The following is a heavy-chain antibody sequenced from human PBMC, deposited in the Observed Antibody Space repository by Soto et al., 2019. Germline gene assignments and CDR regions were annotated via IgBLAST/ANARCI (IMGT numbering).Heavy chain of an antibody. CDR3: AKVVYYYGSGSYGWFDT. Sequence: ASVKVSCKVSGYTLTELSMHWVRQAPGKGLEWMGGFDPEDGETIYAQKFQGRVTMTEDTSTDTAYMELSSLRSEDTAVYYCAKVVYYYGSGSYGWFDTWGQGTLVTVSS. CDR1: GYTLTELS. V-gene: IGHV1-24*01. CDR2: FDPEDGET. J-gene: IGHJ5*02. D-gene: IGHD3-10*01.